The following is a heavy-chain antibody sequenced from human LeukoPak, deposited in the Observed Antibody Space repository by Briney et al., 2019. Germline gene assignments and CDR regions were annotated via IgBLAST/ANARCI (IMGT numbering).Heavy chain of an antibody. Sequence: PGGSLRLSCTASGFTFSSYSMNWVRQAPGKGLEWVSSISSSSSYIYYADSVKGRFTISRDNAKNSLHLQMNSLRVEDTAVYYCAAGRNSYVYFDSWGQGTLVTVSS. J-gene: IGHJ4*02. CDR3: AAGRNSYVYFDS. CDR1: GFTFSSYS. V-gene: IGHV3-21*04. CDR2: ISSSSSYI. D-gene: IGHD3-16*01.